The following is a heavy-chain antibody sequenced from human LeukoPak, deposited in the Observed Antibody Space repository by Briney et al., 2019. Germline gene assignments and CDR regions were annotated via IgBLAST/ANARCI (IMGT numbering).Heavy chain of an antibody. D-gene: IGHD1-14*01. J-gene: IGHJ6*02. CDR2: IYSGGST. CDR1: GFTVSSNY. Sequence: GSLRLSCAASGFTVSSNYMSWVRQAPGKGLEWGSVIYSGGSTYYADSVKGRFTISRDNSKNTLYLQMNSLRAEDTAVYYCAKTDPYYYGMDVWGQGTTVTVSS. CDR3: AKTDPYYYGMDV. V-gene: IGHV3-66*01.